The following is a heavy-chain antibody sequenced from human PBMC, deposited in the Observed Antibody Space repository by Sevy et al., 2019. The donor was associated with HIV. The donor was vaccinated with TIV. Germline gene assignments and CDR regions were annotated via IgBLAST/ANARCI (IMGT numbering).Heavy chain of an antibody. CDR2: ISSNGGST. J-gene: IGHJ2*01. CDR3: VKLADRRSYWRSWYFDL. V-gene: IGHV3-64D*06. D-gene: IGHD2-8*02. Sequence: GGSLRLSCSASGFTFSSYAMHWVRQAPGKGLEYVSGISSNGGSTYYADSVKGRFTISRDNSKNTLYLQMSSLRTDDTAVFYCVKLADRRSYWRSWYFDLWGRGTLVTLSS. CDR1: GFTFSSYA.